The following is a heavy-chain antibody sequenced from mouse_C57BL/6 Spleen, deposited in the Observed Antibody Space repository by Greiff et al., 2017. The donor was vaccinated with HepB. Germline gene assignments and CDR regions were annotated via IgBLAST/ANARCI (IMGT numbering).Heavy chain of an antibody. D-gene: IGHD2-12*01. V-gene: IGHV5-9-1*02. J-gene: IGHJ4*01. CDR1: GFTFSSYA. CDR2: ISSGGDYI. CDR3: TRGGHLRRGYYAMDY. Sequence: DVQLVESGEGLVKPGGSLKLSCAASGFTFSSYAMSWVRQTPEKRLEWVAYISSGGDYIYYADTVKGRFTISRDNARNTLYLQMSSLKSEDTAMYYCTRGGHLRRGYYAMDYWGQGPSVTVSS.